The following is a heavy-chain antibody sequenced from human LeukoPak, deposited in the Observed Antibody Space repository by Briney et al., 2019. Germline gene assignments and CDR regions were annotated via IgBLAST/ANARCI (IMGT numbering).Heavy chain of an antibody. V-gene: IGHV3-13*04. D-gene: IGHD2-15*01. J-gene: IGHJ6*02. CDR2: INPAGDT. CDR3: ARGDCSGGSCSSMDV. Sequence: GGSLRLSCAASGFTFSTYDIHWVRQATGKGLEWVSGINPAGDTYYPGSVKGRFTISREDAKNSFYLQMNSLRAGDTAVYYCARGDCSGGSCSSMDVWGQGTTVTVSS. CDR1: GFTFSTYD.